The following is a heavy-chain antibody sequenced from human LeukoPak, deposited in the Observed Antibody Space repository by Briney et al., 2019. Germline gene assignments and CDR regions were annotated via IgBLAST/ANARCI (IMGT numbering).Heavy chain of an antibody. CDR3: ARPNKGYFDY. J-gene: IGHJ4*02. Sequence: SVKVSCKASGGTFSSYAISWVRQAPGQGLEWMGGIIPIFGTANYAQKLQGRVAMTTDTSTSTAYMELRSLRSDDTAVYYCARPNKGYFDYWGQGTLVTVSS. CDR2: IIPIFGTA. V-gene: IGHV1-69*05. CDR1: GGTFSSYA. D-gene: IGHD2/OR15-2a*01.